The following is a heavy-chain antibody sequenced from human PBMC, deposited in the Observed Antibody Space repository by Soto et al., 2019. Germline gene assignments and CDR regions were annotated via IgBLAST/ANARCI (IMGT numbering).Heavy chain of an antibody. CDR1: GGSISSYY. D-gene: IGHD3-16*02. CDR2: IYYSGST. Sequence: SETLSLTCTVSGGSISSYYWSWIRQPPGKGLEWIGYIYYSGSTNYNPSLKSRVTISVDTSKNQFSLKLSSVTAADTAVYYRARFGGVIVLGYYFDYWGQGTLVTVSS. V-gene: IGHV4-59*01. CDR3: ARFGGVIVLGYYFDY. J-gene: IGHJ4*02.